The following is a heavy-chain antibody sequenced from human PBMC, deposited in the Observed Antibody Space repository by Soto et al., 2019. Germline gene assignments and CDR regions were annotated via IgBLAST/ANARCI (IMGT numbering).Heavy chain of an antibody. D-gene: IGHD2-21*01. Sequence: GGALRLSCSVSGFTYVCYWLNWVRLMPGKGLEWMAYIMPDCSATNYVDYVKGRFTISRDNAKNSLYLQMNSLRVEDTSVYYCARAGYCGPGCYYYFDYWGQGTMVTVSS. CDR2: IMPDCSAT. CDR3: ARAGYCGPGCYYYFDY. J-gene: IGHJ4*02. CDR1: GFTYVCYW. V-gene: IGHV3-7*01.